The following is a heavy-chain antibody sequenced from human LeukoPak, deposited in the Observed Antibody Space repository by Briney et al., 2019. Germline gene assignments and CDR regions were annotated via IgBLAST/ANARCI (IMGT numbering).Heavy chain of an antibody. CDR1: DGSINSSSFY. CDR3: AREDYDYVWGSYRSFDY. V-gene: IGHV4-39*07. D-gene: IGHD3-16*02. Sequence: SETLSLTCTVSDGSINSSSFYWGWIRQPPGKGLEWIGSIYYTGSTYYTPSLKSRVTISLDTSKNQFSLKLSSVTAADTAVYYCAREDYDYVWGSYRSFDYWGQGTLVTVSS. CDR2: IYYTGST. J-gene: IGHJ4*02.